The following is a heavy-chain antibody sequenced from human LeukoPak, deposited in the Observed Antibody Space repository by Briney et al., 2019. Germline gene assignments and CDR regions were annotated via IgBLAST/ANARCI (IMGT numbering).Heavy chain of an antibody. CDR2: INHSRST. Sequence: PSETLSLTCTVSGGSISSRSYYWGWIRQPPGKGLEWIGEINHSRSTNYNPSLKSRVAISVDTSKNQFSLKLSSVTAADTAVYYCARALTYYDFWSGYYMSYYFDYWGQGTLVTVSS. D-gene: IGHD3-3*01. J-gene: IGHJ4*02. CDR1: GGSISSRSYY. V-gene: IGHV4-39*07. CDR3: ARALTYYDFWSGYYMSYYFDY.